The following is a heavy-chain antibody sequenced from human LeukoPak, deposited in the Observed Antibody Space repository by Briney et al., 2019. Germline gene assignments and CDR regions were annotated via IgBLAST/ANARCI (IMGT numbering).Heavy chain of an antibody. CDR1: GFTFSGYW. J-gene: IGHJ3*02. CDR3: ARVRGDSSGYRAFDI. Sequence: GGSLRLSCAASGFTFSGYWRSWVRQAPGMGLKWVANINEDGSEKNYVDSVKGRFTISRDNAKNSLYLQMNSLRAEDTAVYYCARVRGDSSGYRAFDIWGQGTMVTVSS. CDR2: INEDGSEK. D-gene: IGHD3-22*01. V-gene: IGHV3-7*01.